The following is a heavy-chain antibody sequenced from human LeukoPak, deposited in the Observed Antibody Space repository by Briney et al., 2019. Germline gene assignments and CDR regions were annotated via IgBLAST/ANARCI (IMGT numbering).Heavy chain of an antibody. J-gene: IGHJ4*02. D-gene: IGHD1-26*01. CDR3: ARRRDLYSGSYYPFDY. CDR2: IYPGDSDT. V-gene: IGHV5-51*01. CDR1: GYSFTSYW. Sequence: KYGEFLKISCKGSGYSFTSYWIGWVRQMPGKGLEWMGIIYPGDSDTRYSPSFQGQVTISADKSISTAYLQWSSLKASDTAMYYCARRRDLYSGSYYPFDYWGQGTLVTVSS.